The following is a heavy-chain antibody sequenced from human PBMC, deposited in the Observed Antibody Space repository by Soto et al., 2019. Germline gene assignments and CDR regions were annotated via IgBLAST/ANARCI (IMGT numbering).Heavy chain of an antibody. Sequence: QVQLVESEGGVVQPGRSLRLSCAASGFTFSSYAMHWVRQAPGKGLEWVAVISYDGSNKYYADSVKGRFTISRDNSKNTLYLQMNSLRAEDTAVYYCARAYDGEYFDYGGQGTLVTVSS. CDR1: GFTFSSYA. D-gene: IGHD4-17*01. J-gene: IGHJ4*02. CDR2: ISYDGSNK. CDR3: ARAYDGEYFDY. V-gene: IGHV3-30-3*01.